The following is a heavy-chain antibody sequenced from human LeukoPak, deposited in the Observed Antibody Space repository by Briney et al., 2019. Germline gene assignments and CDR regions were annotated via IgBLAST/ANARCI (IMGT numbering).Heavy chain of an antibody. V-gene: IGHV3-48*01. CDR1: GFTFSSYS. D-gene: IGHD2-2*01. Sequence: GGSLRLSCAASGFTFSSYSMNWVRQAPGKGLEWVSYISSSSSTIYYADSVKGRFTISRDNAKNSLYLQMNSLRAEDTAVYYCARDLVYCSSTSCFPDAFDIWGQGTMVTVSS. J-gene: IGHJ3*02. CDR2: ISSSSSTI. CDR3: ARDLVYCSSTSCFPDAFDI.